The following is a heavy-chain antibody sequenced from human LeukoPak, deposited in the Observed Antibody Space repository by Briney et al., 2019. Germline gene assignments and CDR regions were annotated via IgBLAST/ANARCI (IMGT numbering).Heavy chain of an antibody. J-gene: IGHJ4*02. V-gene: IGHV2-70*18. CDR1: GGSISSYY. Sequence: TLSLTCTVSGGSISSYYWSWIRQPPGKGLEWLALIDWDDDKYYSTSLKTRLTISKDTFKNQVVLTMTNMDPVDTATYYCARISAYGDYYFDYWGQGTLVTVSS. D-gene: IGHD4-17*01. CDR3: ARISAYGDYYFDY. CDR2: IDWDDDK.